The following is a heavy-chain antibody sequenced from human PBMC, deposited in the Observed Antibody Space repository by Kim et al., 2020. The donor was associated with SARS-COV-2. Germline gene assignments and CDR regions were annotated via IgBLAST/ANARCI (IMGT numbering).Heavy chain of an antibody. Sequence: GGSLRLSCAASGFTFSSYWMSWVRQAPGKGLEWVANIKQDGSEKYYVDSVKGRFTISRDNAKNSLYLQMNSLRAEDTAVYYCARGDYYDSSGYSIWGQGTLVTVSS. D-gene: IGHD3-22*01. V-gene: IGHV3-7*04. CDR3: ARGDYYDSSGYSI. CDR2: IKQDGSEK. J-gene: IGHJ4*02. CDR1: GFTFSSYW.